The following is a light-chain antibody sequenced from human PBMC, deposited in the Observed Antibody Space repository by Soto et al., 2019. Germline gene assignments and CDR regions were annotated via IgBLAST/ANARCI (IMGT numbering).Light chain of an antibody. CDR3: QQYGSSRGT. Sequence: DIQMTQSPSTLSGSVGDRVTITCRASQTISSWLAWYQQKPGKAPKLLIYKASTLKSGVPSRFSGSGSGTEFTLTISRLEPEDFAVYYCQQYGSSRGTFGQGTKVDIK. CDR2: KAS. V-gene: IGKV1-5*03. CDR1: QTISSW. J-gene: IGKJ1*01.